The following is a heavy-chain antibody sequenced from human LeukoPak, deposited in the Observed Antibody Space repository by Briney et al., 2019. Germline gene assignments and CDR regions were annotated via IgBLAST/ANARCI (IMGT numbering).Heavy chain of an antibody. J-gene: IGHJ4*02. V-gene: IGHV4-34*01. Sequence: SETLSLTCAVYGGSFSGYYWSWIRQPPGKGLEWIGEINHSGSTNYNPSLKSRVTISVDTSKNLFSLKLSSVTAADTAVYYCARGRRGGPSDYWGQGTLVTVSS. CDR3: ARGRRGGPSDY. CDR2: INHSGST. D-gene: IGHD2-15*01. CDR1: GGSFSGYY.